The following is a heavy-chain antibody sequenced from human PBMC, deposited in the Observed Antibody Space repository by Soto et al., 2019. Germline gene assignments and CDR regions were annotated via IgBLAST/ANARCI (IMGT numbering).Heavy chain of an antibody. Sequence: ASVKVSCKASEYTFTGYYMHWVRQAPGQGLEWMGWINPNSGGTNYAQKFQGWVTMTRDTSISTAYMELSRLRSDDTAVYYCARDSSSSGWNYYYGMDVWGQGTTVTVSS. J-gene: IGHJ6*02. V-gene: IGHV1-2*04. CDR2: INPNSGGT. D-gene: IGHD6-19*01. CDR3: ARDSSSSGWNYYYGMDV. CDR1: EYTFTGYY.